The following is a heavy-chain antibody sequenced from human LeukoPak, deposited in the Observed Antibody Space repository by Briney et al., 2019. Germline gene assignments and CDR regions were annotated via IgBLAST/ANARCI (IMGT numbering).Heavy chain of an antibody. V-gene: IGHV4-34*01. J-gene: IGHJ4*02. CDR2: INHSGST. CDR1: GGSFSGYY. CDR3: ARGRGYSYGYSDY. Sequence: PSETLSLTCAVYGGSFSGYYWSWIRQPPGKGLEWIGEINHSGSTNYNPSLKSRVTISVDTSKNQFSLQLSSVTAADTAVYYCARGRGYSYGYSDYWGQGTLVTVSS. D-gene: IGHD5-18*01.